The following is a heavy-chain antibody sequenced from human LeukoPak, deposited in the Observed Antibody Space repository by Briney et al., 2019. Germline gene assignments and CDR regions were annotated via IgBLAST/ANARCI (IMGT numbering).Heavy chain of an antibody. V-gene: IGHV3-7*01. J-gene: IGHJ4*02. Sequence: GGSLRLSCAASGFTFPNYWMSWVRQAPGKGLEWVANIRQDGSEKFYVDSVKGRFTISRDNDKSPLYLQMNSLRGEDTAVYFCAGVGGSWELILWGQGTLVTVS. CDR3: AGVGGSWELIL. CDR1: GFTFPNYW. D-gene: IGHD2-15*01. CDR2: IRQDGSEK.